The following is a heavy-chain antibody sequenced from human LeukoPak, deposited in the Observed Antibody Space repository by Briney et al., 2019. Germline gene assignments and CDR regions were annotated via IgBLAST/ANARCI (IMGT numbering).Heavy chain of an antibody. CDR1: GGSISSYD. J-gene: IGHJ5*02. Sequence: SETLSLTCTVSGGSISSYDWSWIRQPAGKGLEGIGRIYTSGSITYNPSLKRRVSISVETSKNQFSLKRSSVTAADTAVYYCARDSGTTGEVKFDPWGQGTLVTVSS. CDR3: ARDSGTTGEVKFDP. V-gene: IGHV4-4*07. CDR2: IYTSGSI. D-gene: IGHD3-10*01.